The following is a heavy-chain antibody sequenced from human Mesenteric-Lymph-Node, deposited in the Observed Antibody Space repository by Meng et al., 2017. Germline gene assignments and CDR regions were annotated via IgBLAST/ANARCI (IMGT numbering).Heavy chain of an antibody. J-gene: IGHJ4*02. CDR2: IKQDGSEK. Sequence: GGSLRLSCAASGFTFSVYWMSWVRQAPGKGLEWVANIKQDGSEKYYVDSVKGRFTISRDNAESSLYLQMNSLRAEDTAVYYCARVEAIAAAGFWGQGTLVTGSS. CDR3: ARVEAIAAAGF. V-gene: IGHV3-7*01. D-gene: IGHD6-13*01. CDR1: GFTFSVYW.